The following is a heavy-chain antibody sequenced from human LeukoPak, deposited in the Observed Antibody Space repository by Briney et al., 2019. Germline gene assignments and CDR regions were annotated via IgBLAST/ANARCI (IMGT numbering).Heavy chain of an antibody. V-gene: IGHV4-39*01. Sequence: SETLSLTCTVSGGSISSSSYYWRWIRQPPGKGLEWIGNIYYSGSTYYNPSFKSRLTISVDTSKNQFSLKLSSVTAADTAVYYCASLRTGDFDYWGQGALVTVSS. J-gene: IGHJ4*02. CDR1: GGSISSSSYY. CDR2: IYYSGST. CDR3: ASLRTGDFDY. D-gene: IGHD3-10*01.